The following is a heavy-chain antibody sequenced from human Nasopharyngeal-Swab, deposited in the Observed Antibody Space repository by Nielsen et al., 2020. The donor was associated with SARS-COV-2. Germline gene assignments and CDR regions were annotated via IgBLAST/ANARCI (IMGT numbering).Heavy chain of an antibody. CDR1: GSTFSSYS. V-gene: IGHV3-48*04. D-gene: IGHD6-19*01. CDR2: ISSSSSTI. J-gene: IGHJ4*02. CDR3: ARAFPGSSGWYPFDY. Sequence: GESLKISCAASGSTFSSYSMNWVRQAPGKGLEWVSYISSSSSTIYYADSVKGRFTISRDNAKNSLYLQMNSLRAEDTAVYYCARAFPGSSGWYPFDYWGQGTLVTVSS.